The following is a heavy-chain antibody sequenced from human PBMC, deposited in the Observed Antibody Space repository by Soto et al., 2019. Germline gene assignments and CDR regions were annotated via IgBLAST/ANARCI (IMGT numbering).Heavy chain of an antibody. CDR2: ISSSSSTI. CDR1: GFTFSSYS. CDR3: ARDRRYYDSRTHFDY. Sequence: VQLVESGGGLVQPGGSLRLSCAASGFTFSSYSMNWVRQAPGKGLEWVSYISSSSSTIYYADSVKGRFTISRDNAKNSLYLQMNSLRDEDTAVYYCARDRRYYDSRTHFDYWGQGTLVTVSS. D-gene: IGHD3-22*01. V-gene: IGHV3-48*02. J-gene: IGHJ4*02.